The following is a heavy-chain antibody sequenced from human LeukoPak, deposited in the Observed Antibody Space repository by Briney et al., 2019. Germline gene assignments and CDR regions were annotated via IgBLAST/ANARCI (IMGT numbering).Heavy chain of an antibody. J-gene: IGHJ4*02. V-gene: IGHV4-59*01. D-gene: IGHD6-19*01. CDR2: IYYSGST. CDR3: ARSPPPGYSSSYLDY. CDR1: GGSISSYY. Sequence: SETLSLTCTVSGGSISSYYWSWIRQPSGKGLEWIGYIYYSGSTNYNPSLKSRVTISVDTSKNQFSLKLSSVTAADTAVYYCARSPPPGYSSSYLDYWGQGTLVTVSS.